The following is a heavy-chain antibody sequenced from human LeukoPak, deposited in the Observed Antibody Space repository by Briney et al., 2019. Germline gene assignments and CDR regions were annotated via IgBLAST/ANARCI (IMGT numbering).Heavy chain of an antibody. V-gene: IGHV3-21*01. J-gene: IGHJ2*01. CDR3: ARSMAVAGRSYWYFDL. CDR1: GFTFSSYS. D-gene: IGHD6-19*01. Sequence: KPGGSLRLSCAASGFTFSSYSMNWVRQAPGKGLEWVSSISSSSSYIYYADSVKGRFTISRDNAKNSLYLRMNSLRAEDTAVYYCARSMAVAGRSYWYFDLWGRGTLVTVSS. CDR2: ISSSSSYI.